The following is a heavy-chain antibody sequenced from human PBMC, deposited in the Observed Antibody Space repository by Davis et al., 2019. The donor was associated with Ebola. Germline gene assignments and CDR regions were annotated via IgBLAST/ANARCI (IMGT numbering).Heavy chain of an antibody. J-gene: IGHJ4*02. CDR3: ARQESQLHRYYFNS. CDR1: GASIRSHY. Sequence: MPSETLSLTCTVSGASIRSHYWSWIRQPPGKGLEWIGYIYYTGTTNFNPFLKSRVTLSVHTSENKFSLKLNSVTAADTAVYYCARQESQLHRYYFNSWGQGTLVTVSS. CDR2: IYYTGTT. D-gene: IGHD4-23*01. V-gene: IGHV4-59*08.